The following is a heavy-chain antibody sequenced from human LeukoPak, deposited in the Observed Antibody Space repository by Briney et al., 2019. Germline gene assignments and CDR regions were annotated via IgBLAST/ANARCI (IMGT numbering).Heavy chain of an antibody. CDR2: IHTSGST. CDR1: GGSISSYY. J-gene: IGHJ6*03. CDR3: ARDTGDGYTPPNYYYYMDV. D-gene: IGHD5-24*01. V-gene: IGHV4-4*07. Sequence: SETLSLTCTVSGGSISSYYWSWIRQPAGKGLEWIGRIHTSGSTNYNPSLKSRVTMSVDTSKNQFSLKLSSVTAADTAVYYCARDTGDGYTPPNYYYYMDVWGKGTTVTVSS.